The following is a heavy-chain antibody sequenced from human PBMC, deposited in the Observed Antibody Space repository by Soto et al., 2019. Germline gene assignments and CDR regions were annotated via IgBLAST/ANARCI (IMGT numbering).Heavy chain of an antibody. Sequence: GGSLRLSCAASGFTFSSYAMHWVRQAPGKGLEWVAVISYDGSNKYYADSVKGRFTISRDNSKNTLYLQMNSLRAEDTAVYYCARGEGPGDIVVVVAAREAAFDIWGQGTMVTVSS. J-gene: IGHJ3*02. D-gene: IGHD2-15*01. CDR3: ARGEGPGDIVVVVAAREAAFDI. V-gene: IGHV3-30-3*01. CDR1: GFTFSSYA. CDR2: ISYDGSNK.